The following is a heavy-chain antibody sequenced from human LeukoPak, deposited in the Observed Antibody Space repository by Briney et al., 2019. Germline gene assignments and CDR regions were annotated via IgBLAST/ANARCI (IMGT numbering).Heavy chain of an antibody. Sequence: SETLSLTCTVSGGSISSYSRSWIRQPPGQGLESIGYVYYSNTNYNPSLKSRVTISVDTSKNQFSLKLSSVTAADTAVYYCAKLKYVDYVLYYRDYWGQGTLVTVSS. D-gene: IGHD4-17*01. CDR1: GGSISSYS. V-gene: IGHV4-59*08. J-gene: IGHJ4*02. CDR2: VYYSNT. CDR3: AKLKYVDYVLYYRDY.